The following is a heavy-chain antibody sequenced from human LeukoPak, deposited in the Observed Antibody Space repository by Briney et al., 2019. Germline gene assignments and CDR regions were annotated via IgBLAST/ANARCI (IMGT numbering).Heavy chain of an antibody. CDR2: INPNSGGT. J-gene: IGHJ3*02. CDR1: GYTFTGYY. Sequence: ASVKVSCKASGYTFTGYYMRWVRQAPGQGLEWMGRINPNSGGTNYAQKFQGRVTMTRDTSISTAYMELSRLRSDDTAVYYCARDSSGYYPHDAFDIWGQGTMVTVSS. CDR3: ARDSSGYYPHDAFDI. V-gene: IGHV1-2*06. D-gene: IGHD3-22*01.